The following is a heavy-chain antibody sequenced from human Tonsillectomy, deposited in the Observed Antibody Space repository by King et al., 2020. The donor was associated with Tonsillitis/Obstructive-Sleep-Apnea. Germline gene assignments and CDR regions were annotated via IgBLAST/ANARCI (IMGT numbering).Heavy chain of an antibody. J-gene: IGHJ6*03. CDR1: GFTFSSYW. D-gene: IGHD6-6*01. Sequence: VQLVESGGGLVQPGGSLRLSCAASGFTFSSYWMHWVRQAPGKGLVWVSRINSDGSSTSYADSVKGRFTISRDNAKNTLYLQMNSLRAEDTAVYYCARRGAASLYYYYMDVWGKGTTVTVSS. CDR3: ARRGAASLYYYYMDV. V-gene: IGHV3-74*01. CDR2: INSDGSST.